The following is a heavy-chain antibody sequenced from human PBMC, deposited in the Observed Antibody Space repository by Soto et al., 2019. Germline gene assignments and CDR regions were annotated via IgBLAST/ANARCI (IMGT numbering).Heavy chain of an antibody. CDR1: GYTFTSYD. Sequence: QVQLVQSGAEVKKPGASVKVSCKASGYTFTSYDINWVRQATGQGLEWVGWMNPNSGNTGYAQKVQGRVTMSRNTSISTAYMELSSLRYEDTAVYYCAREGGYSYGFDYWGQGTLVTVSS. D-gene: IGHD5-18*01. J-gene: IGHJ4*02. V-gene: IGHV1-8*01. CDR3: AREGGYSYGFDY. CDR2: MNPNSGNT.